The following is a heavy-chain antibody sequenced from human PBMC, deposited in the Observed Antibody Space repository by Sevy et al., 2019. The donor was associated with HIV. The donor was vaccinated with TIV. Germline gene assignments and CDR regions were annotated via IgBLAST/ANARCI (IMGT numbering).Heavy chain of an antibody. V-gene: IGHV1-8*01. CDR1: GYTFTSYE. CDR2: INPNTGKT. J-gene: IGHJ4*02. CDR3: SRRASNDY. Sequence: ASVKVSCETSGYTFTSYEINWVRLVSGQGLEYMGWINPNTGKTGYVQKFQGRFTMTVDTSKTTAYMEPSNLKPDDTAMYYCSRRASNDYWGQGTLVTVSS.